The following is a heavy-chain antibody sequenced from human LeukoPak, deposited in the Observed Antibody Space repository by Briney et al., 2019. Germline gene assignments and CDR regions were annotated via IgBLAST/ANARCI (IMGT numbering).Heavy chain of an antibody. Sequence: GGSLRLSCTASGFTFSSYWMHWVRQAPGKGLVWVSRINRDGSTINYADSVKGRFTISRDNAKNTLYLQMSSLRVDDTAVYYCPQRDFDYWGQGILVTVSS. V-gene: IGHV3-74*01. CDR1: GFTFSSYW. J-gene: IGHJ4*02. D-gene: IGHD1-1*01. CDR2: INRDGSTI. CDR3: PQRDFDY.